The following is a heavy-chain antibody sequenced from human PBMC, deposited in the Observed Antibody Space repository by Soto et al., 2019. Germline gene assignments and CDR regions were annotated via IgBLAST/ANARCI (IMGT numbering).Heavy chain of an antibody. V-gene: IGHV4-59*01. Sequence: SETLSLTCTVSGGSISSYYWSWIRQPPGKGLEWIGYIYYSGSTNYNPSLKSRVTISVDTSKNQFSLKLSSVTAADTAVYYCARVGVRFGELYGAFDIWGQGTMVTVSS. CDR1: GGSISSYY. CDR3: ARVGVRFGELYGAFDI. CDR2: IYYSGST. D-gene: IGHD3-10*01. J-gene: IGHJ3*02.